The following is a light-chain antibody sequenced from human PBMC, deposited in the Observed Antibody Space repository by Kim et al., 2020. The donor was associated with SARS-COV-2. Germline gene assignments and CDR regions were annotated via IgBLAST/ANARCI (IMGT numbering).Light chain of an antibody. V-gene: IGKV1-27*01. Sequence: ASVGDRVTITCRASQGISHSLAWYRQKPGKVPMLLIYGASTLQSGVPSRSSGIGSGTDFTLTISSLQPEDAATYYCQKYDSAPWTFGQGTKVDIK. CDR3: QKYDSAPWT. CDR1: QGISHS. J-gene: IGKJ1*01. CDR2: GAS.